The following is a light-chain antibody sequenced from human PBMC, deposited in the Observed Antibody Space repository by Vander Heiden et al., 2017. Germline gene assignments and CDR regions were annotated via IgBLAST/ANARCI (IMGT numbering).Light chain of an antibody. V-gene: IGLV2-14*01. J-gene: IGLJ1*01. Sequence: QSALTQPPSVSVSPGQSITISCTGTSSDIGDHDHVSWYQQHPGKVPKVIIYEVSKRPSGGSNRFSGSKSGNTASLTTSGLQAEDDADYYCCSYTRSSTLVFGTGTKVTAL. CDR3: CSYTRSSTLV. CDR2: EVS. CDR1: SSDIGDHDH.